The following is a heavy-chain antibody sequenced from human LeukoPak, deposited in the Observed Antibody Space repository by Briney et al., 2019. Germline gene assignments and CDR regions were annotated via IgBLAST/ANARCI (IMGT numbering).Heavy chain of an antibody. Sequence: PSETLSLTCTVSGGSISSYYWSWIRQPPGKGLEWIGYIYYSGSTNYNPSLKSRVTISIDTSKNQFSLKLSSVTAADTAVYYCARKPSRYCSGGSCSDAFDIWGQGTMVTVSS. D-gene: IGHD2-15*01. CDR2: IYYSGST. CDR1: GGSISSYY. V-gene: IGHV4-59*01. J-gene: IGHJ3*02. CDR3: ARKPSRYCSGGSCSDAFDI.